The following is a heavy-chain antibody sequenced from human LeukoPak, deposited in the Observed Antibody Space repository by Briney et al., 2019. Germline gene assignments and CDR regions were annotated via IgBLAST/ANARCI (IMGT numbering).Heavy chain of an antibody. CDR3: AKDHCPHLTNCNYNYFDD. V-gene: IGHV3-23*01. D-gene: IGHD2-2*01. CDR2: VSGSGGST. J-gene: IGHJ4*01. CDR1: GFTFSNYA. Sequence: GGSLRLSCAASGFTFSNYAMTWVRQTPGKGEEWVAVVSGSGGSTLYAGSVRGRYTIARDNSKNNVHLQMNSLRAEDTAVYYCAKDHCPHLTNCNYNYFDDWGQGTLVTVSS.